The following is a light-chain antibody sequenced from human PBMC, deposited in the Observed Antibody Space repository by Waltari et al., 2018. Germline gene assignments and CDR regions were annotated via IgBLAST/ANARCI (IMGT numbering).Light chain of an antibody. CDR1: QSVSSN. Sequence: DIQMTQSPSSLSASVGDRVTITCRASQSVSSNLNWFQYKPVKAPKLLIYAASSLQSGVPSRFSGSGSGTDFTLTISSLQPEDFATYYCQQSYSTPFTFGPGTKVHI. CDR3: QQSYSTPFT. V-gene: IGKV1-39*01. J-gene: IGKJ3*01. CDR2: AAS.